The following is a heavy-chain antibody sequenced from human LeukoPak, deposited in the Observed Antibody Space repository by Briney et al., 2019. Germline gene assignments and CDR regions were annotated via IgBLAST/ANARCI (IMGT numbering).Heavy chain of an antibody. V-gene: IGHV1-8*03. J-gene: IGHJ6*03. Sequence: ASVKVSCKASGGTFTSYDINWVRQATGQGLEWMGWMNPNSGNTGYAQKFQGRVTITRNTSISTAYMELSSLRSEDTAVYYCARGPIAAAAYYYYYMDVWGKGTTVTVSS. CDR2: MNPNSGNT. CDR1: GGTFTSYD. D-gene: IGHD6-13*01. CDR3: ARGPIAAAAYYYYYMDV.